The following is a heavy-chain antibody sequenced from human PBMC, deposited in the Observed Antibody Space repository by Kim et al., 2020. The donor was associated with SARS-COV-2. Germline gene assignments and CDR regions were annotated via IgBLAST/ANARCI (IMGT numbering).Heavy chain of an antibody. V-gene: IGHV4-59*01. J-gene: IGHJ3*02. CDR2: IYYSGST. D-gene: IGHD3-10*01. CDR3: AREENWTMAFDI. CDR1: GGSISSYY. Sequence: SETLSLTCTVSGGSISSYYWSWIRQPPGKGLEWIGYIYYSGSTNYNPSLKSRVTISVDTSKNQFSLKLSSVTAADTAVYYCAREENWTMAFDIWGQGTMVTVSS.